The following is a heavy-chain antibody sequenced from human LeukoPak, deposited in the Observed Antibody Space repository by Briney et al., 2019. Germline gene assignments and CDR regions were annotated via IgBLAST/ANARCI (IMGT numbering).Heavy chain of an antibody. V-gene: IGHV1-3*01. Sequence: ASVKVSCKASGYTFTSCAMRWVRQAPGQRLEWMGWINAGNGNTKYSQKFQGRVTITRDTSASTAYMELSSLRSEDTAVYYCARRAPSYYGSGPFDYWGQGTLVTVSS. CDR2: INAGNGNT. J-gene: IGHJ4*02. CDR3: ARRAPSYYGSGPFDY. CDR1: GYTFTSCA. D-gene: IGHD3-10*01.